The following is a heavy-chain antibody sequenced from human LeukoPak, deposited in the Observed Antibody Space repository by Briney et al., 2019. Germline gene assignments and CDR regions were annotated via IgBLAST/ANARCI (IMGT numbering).Heavy chain of an antibody. CDR3: ARTMIVVVITPNDAFDI. V-gene: IGHV3-7*01. CDR1: GFTFSSYW. Sequence: PGGSLRLSCAASGFTFSSYWMSWVRQAPGKGLEWVANIKQDGSEKYYVDSVKGRFTISRDNAKNSLYLQMNSLRAEDTAVYYCARTMIVVVITPNDAFDIWGQGTMVTVSS. D-gene: IGHD3-22*01. CDR2: IKQDGSEK. J-gene: IGHJ3*02.